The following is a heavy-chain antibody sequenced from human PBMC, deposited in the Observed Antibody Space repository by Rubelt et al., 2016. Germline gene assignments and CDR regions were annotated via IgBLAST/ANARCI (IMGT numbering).Heavy chain of an antibody. D-gene: IGHD3-22*01. Sequence: VTGEGLEWVSAISGSGDSANYADSVKGRFTISRDNSKNTLYLQMNSLRAEDTAVYYCAKGTTYNYYDSSGYSWGQGTLVTVSS. CDR2: ISGSGDSA. V-gene: IGHV3-23*01. CDR3: AKGTTYNYYDSSGYS. J-gene: IGHJ4*02.